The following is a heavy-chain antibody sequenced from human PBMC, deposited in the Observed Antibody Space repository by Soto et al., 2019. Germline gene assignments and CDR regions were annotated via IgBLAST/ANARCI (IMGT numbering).Heavy chain of an antibody. CDR3: VRSGDLYSSGWYGFDY. CDR1: GGSISSGGYY. J-gene: IGHJ4*02. Sequence: SETLSLTCTVSGGSISSGGYYWSWIRQHPGKGLEWIWYIYYSGSTFYNPSLKSRVTISVDTSKNQFSLKLSSVTAADTAVYYCVRSGDLYSSGWYGFDYWGQGTLVTVSS. CDR2: IYYSGST. V-gene: IGHV4-61*08. D-gene: IGHD6-19*01.